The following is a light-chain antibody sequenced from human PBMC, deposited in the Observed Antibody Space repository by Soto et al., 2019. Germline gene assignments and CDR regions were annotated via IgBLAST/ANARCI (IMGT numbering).Light chain of an antibody. V-gene: IGKV3-15*01. CDR1: QSVSGSD. CDR3: PQYNTWPRT. CDR2: GAS. Sequence: PGTLSLSPGERGTLSCRASQSVSGSDLAWYQQKPGQAPRLLIYGASTRATGIPARFSGSGSGTEFTLTISCLQSEDFALYYCPQYNTWPRTFGQRTNVDIK. J-gene: IGKJ1*01.